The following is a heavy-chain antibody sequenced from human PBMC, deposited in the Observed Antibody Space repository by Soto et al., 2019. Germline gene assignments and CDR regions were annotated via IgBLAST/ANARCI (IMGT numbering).Heavy chain of an antibody. V-gene: IGHV3-23*01. CDR1: GFTFTGFG. J-gene: IGHJ3*01. CDR3: ARPMVRGGNSCQGAGYDG. Sequence: EGQLLESGGGLVRPGGSLRLSCAASGFTFTGFGMHWVRQAPGKGLEWLAAVSGSGDSKYYAESVKGRFTISRDNSRNTRFLERESLRVEDSAVYFCARPMVRGGNSCQGAGYDGWGQRKVVNVSS. CDR2: VSGSGDSK. D-gene: IGHD3-16*01.